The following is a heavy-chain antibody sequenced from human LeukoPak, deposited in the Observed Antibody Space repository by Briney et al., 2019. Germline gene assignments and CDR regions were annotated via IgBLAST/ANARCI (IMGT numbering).Heavy chain of an antibody. CDR2: INHSGST. CDR1: GGSFSGYY. V-gene: IGHV4-34*01. D-gene: IGHD1-1*01. J-gene: IGHJ4*02. CDR3: AEEGSNEVY. Sequence: SETLSLTCAVYGGSFSGYYWSWIRQPPGKGLEWIGEINHSGSTNYNPSLKSRVTISVDTSKNQFSLKLSSVTAADTAVYYCAEEGSNEVYWGQGTLVTVSS.